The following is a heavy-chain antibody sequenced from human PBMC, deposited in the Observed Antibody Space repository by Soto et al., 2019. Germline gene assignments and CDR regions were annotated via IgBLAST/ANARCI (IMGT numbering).Heavy chain of an antibody. Sequence: ASVKVSCKASGGTFSSYAISWVRQAPGQGLEWMGGIIPIFGTANYAQKFQGRVTITADKSTSTAYMELSSLRSEDTAVYYCAREVAVADGIDYWGHGTLVTVS. CDR2: IIPIFGTA. D-gene: IGHD6-19*01. CDR1: GGTFSSYA. J-gene: IGHJ4*01. V-gene: IGHV1-69*06. CDR3: AREVAVADGIDY.